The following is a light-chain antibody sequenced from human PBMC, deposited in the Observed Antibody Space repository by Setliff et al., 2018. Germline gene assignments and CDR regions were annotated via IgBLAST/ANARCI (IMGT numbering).Light chain of an antibody. J-gene: IGLJ1*01. CDR1: SSDVGAYSH. Sequence: QSALTQPASVSGSPGQSITISCAGTSSDVGAYSHVSWYQQYPGKAPKLIISEVSNRPSGVSYRFSGSKSGNTASLTISGLQAEDEADYYCMSYTTIRTYVFGTGTKVTVL. CDR3: MSYTTIRTYV. V-gene: IGLV2-14*01. CDR2: EVS.